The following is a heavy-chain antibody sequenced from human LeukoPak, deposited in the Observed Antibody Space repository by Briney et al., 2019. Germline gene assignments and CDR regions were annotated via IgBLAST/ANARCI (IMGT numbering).Heavy chain of an antibody. V-gene: IGHV4-39*01. CDR1: GGSISSSSYY. J-gene: IGHJ4*02. D-gene: IGHD6-19*01. CDR2: IYYSGST. CDR3: ARYVLSVAGTSL. Sequence: SETLSLTCTVSGGSISSSSYYWGWIRQPPGQGLEWIGTIYYSGSTYYNPSLKSRVTISVDTSKNQFSLKLSSVTAADTAVYYCARYVLSVAGTSLWGRGTLVTVSS.